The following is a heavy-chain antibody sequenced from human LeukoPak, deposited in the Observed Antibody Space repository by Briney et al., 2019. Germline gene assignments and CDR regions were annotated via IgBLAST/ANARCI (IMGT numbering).Heavy chain of an antibody. Sequence: ASVKLSCKASGYTFTGYYMHWVRQAPGQGLEWMGWINPNSGGTNYAQKFQGRVTMTRDTSISTAYMELSRLRSDDTAVYYCARDNRYCSSTSCYYYYYMDVWGKGTTVTVSS. D-gene: IGHD2-2*01. CDR1: GYTFTGYY. J-gene: IGHJ6*03. CDR2: INPNSGGT. CDR3: ARDNRYCSSTSCYYYYYMDV. V-gene: IGHV1-2*02.